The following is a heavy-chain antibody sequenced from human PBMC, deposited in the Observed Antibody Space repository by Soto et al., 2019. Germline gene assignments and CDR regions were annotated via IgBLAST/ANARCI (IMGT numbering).Heavy chain of an antibody. CDR3: ATSELTMVRGVITYYYYGMDV. CDR1: GYTFTSYG. V-gene: IGHV1-18*01. D-gene: IGHD3-10*01. Sequence: ASVKLSCKASGYTFTSYGISWVRQAPGQGLEWMGWISAYNGNTNYAQKLQGRVTMTTDTSTSTAYMELRSLRSDDTAVYYCATSELTMVRGVITYYYYGMDVWGQGTTVTVSS. CDR2: ISAYNGNT. J-gene: IGHJ6*02.